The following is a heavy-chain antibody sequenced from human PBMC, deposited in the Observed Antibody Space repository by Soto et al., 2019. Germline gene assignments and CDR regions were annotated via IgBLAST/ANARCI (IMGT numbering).Heavy chain of an antibody. Sequence: AGGSLRLSCVASGFAFDSYAMTWVRQAPGKGLEWVSTITNSGGSTYYADSVKGRLTISRDNSKNTLYMQMTTLTAEDTAIYYCTKEHDYGYYGWFDPWGQGTLVTVSS. CDR2: ITNSGGST. CDR1: GFAFDSYA. CDR3: TKEHDYGYYGWFDP. J-gene: IGHJ5*02. D-gene: IGHD4-17*01. V-gene: IGHV3-23*01.